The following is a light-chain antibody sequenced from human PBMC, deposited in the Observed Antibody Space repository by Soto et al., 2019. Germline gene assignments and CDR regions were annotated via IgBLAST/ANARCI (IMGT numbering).Light chain of an antibody. V-gene: IGKV1-5*03. CDR1: QSISSW. Sequence: DIQMTQSPSTLSASVGDRVTITCRASQSISSWLAWYQQKPGKAPKLLIYKASSLESGVPSRFSGSVSGKEFTLTISSLQPDDFATYYCQQYNSYPITFGKGTRLEIK. J-gene: IGKJ5*01. CDR2: KAS. CDR3: QQYNSYPIT.